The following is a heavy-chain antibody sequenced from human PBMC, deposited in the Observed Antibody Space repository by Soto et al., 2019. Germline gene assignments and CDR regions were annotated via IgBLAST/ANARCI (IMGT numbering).Heavy chain of an antibody. V-gene: IGHV3-33*01. J-gene: IGHJ6*03. CDR3: ARGAGQYYYYMDV. CDR2: VWNDGSNT. D-gene: IGHD6-19*01. CDR1: GFTFRNYG. Sequence: PGGSLRLSCAASGFTFRNYGMNWVRQAPGKGLEWVAVVWNDGSNTYYADSVKGRFTTSGDNSKNTLYLQMNSLRAEDTAEYYCARGAGQYYYYMDVWGKGTTVTVSS.